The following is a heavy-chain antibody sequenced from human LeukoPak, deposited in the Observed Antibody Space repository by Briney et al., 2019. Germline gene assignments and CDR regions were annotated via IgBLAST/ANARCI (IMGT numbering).Heavy chain of an antibody. D-gene: IGHD2-8*02. J-gene: IGHJ6*02. CDR1: GGSISSGGYY. CDR3: ARGLALYWYYGMDV. Sequence: SQTLSLTCTVSGGSISSGGYYWSWIRQHPGKGLEWIGYIYYSGSTNYNPSLKSRVTISVDTSKNQFSLKLSSVTAADTAVYYCARGLALYWYYGMDVWGQGTTVTVSS. V-gene: IGHV4-31*03. CDR2: IYYSGST.